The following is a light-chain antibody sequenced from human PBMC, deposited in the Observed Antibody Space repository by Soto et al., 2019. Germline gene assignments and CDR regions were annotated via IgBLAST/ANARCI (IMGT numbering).Light chain of an antibody. CDR2: AAS. CDR3: LQDYHFRRT. CDR1: QAIRNN. J-gene: IGKJ1*01. V-gene: IGKV1-6*01. Sequence: AIQMTQSPSSLSASVGDRVTITCRASQAIRNNIGWYQQQPGRAPKLLICAASTLPSGVPSRFSGSGSGTDFTLTISSLQPEDFATYYCLQDYHFRRTFGHGTKVAIK.